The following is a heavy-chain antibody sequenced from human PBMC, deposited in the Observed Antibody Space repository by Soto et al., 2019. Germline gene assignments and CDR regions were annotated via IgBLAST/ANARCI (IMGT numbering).Heavy chain of an antibody. J-gene: IGHJ3*02. CDR1: GGSISRGVYY. V-gene: IGHV4-31*03. CDR3: ARDRGLGYCSGGSSADAFDI. Sequence: TNPVSGGSISRGVYYWCWIRQHIVKGLEWIGYIYYSGSTYYNPSLKSRVTISVDTSKNQFSMKLSSVTAADTAVYYCARDRGLGYCSGGSSADAFDIRCQGTFVT. CDR2: IYYSGST. D-gene: IGHD2-15*01.